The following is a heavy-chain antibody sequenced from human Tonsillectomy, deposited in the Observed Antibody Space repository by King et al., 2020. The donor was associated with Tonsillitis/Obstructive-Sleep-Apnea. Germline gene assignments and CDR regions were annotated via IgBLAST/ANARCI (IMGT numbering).Heavy chain of an antibody. CDR1: GFSVSSNY. Sequence: VQLVESGGGLIQPGGSLRLSCAASGFSVSSNYMSWVRQAPGKGLEWVLLIYSGGNTYYADSVKGRFTISRDNSKNTLYFQMNSLRAEDTAVYYCARISRDGYIWSLGLWGRGTLVTVSS. D-gene: IGHD5-24*01. J-gene: IGHJ2*01. CDR2: IYSGGNT. V-gene: IGHV3-53*01. CDR3: ARISRDGYIWSLGL.